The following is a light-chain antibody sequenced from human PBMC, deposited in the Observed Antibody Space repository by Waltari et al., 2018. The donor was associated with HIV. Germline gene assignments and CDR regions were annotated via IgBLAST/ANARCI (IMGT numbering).Light chain of an antibody. CDR3: GTWDSSLSAPWV. Sequence: QSVLTLPPSVAAAPGQKVTISCSGRVTNIGNNYSSCYQHLPATAPKLLIYHNNKRPSGIPHRCSGSKSATSAALGITGLQNGDEADYYFGTWDSSLSAPWVFGGGTKLTVL. J-gene: IGLJ3*02. CDR1: VTNIGNNY. CDR2: HNN. V-gene: IGLV1-51*01.